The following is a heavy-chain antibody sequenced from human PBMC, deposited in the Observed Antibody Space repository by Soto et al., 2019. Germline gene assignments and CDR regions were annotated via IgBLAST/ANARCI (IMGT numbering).Heavy chain of an antibody. Sequence: QVQLQESGPGLVKPSETLSLTCTVSGGSVSSGSYYWSWIRQPPGKGLEWLGYIYYSGSTNYNPSLKSRVTISVDTSKNQFSLTLSSVTAADTAVYYCARERTLQSVGGIFAVPDYWGQGTLVTVSS. CDR3: ARERTLQSVGGIFAVPDY. CDR1: GGSVSSGSYY. J-gene: IGHJ4*02. V-gene: IGHV4-61*01. CDR2: IYYSGST. D-gene: IGHD2-15*01.